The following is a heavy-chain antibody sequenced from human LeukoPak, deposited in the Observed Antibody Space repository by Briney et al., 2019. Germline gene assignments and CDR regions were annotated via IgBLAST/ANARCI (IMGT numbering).Heavy chain of an antibody. V-gene: IGHV4-59*01. D-gene: IGHD2-8*01. CDR3: ARGLYCTNGVCPYYFDY. CDR2: IYHSGST. CDR1: GGSISSYY. Sequence: SETLSLTCTLSGGSISSYYWSWIRQPPGKGLEWIGYIYHSGSTNYNPSLKSRVTISVDTSKNQFSLKLSSVTAADTAVYYCARGLYCTNGVCPYYFDYWGQGTLVTVSS. J-gene: IGHJ4*02.